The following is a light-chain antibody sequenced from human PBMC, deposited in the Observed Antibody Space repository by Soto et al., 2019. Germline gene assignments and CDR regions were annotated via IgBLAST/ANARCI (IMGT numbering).Light chain of an antibody. J-gene: IGKJ1*01. CDR1: QSVSSY. V-gene: IGKV3-15*01. Sequence: EIVLTQSPATLSLSPGARAPLSCRASQSVSSYLAWYQHNPGQAPRLLISGASTRATGVPARFSGSGSGTEFALTISGLQSEDFTVYFCQQYNTRPQTFGQGTKVDI. CDR2: GAS. CDR3: QQYNTRPQT.